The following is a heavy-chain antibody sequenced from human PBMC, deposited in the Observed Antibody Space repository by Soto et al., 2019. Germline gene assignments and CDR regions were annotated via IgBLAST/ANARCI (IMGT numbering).Heavy chain of an antibody. D-gene: IGHD3-10*01. CDR2: IYYSGST. Sequence: SETLSLTCSVSGGSISSSSYYWGWIRQPPGKGLEWIGYIYYSGSTNYNPSLKSRVTISVDTSENQFSLKLSSVTAADTAVYYCARGSPLWFGELLLFDPWGQGTLVTVSS. V-gene: IGHV4-61*05. J-gene: IGHJ5*02. CDR3: ARGSPLWFGELLLFDP. CDR1: GGSISSSSYY.